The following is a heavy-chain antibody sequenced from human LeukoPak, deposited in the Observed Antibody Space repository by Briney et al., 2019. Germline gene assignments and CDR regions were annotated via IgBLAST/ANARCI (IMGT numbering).Heavy chain of an antibody. CDR2: ISAYNGNT. V-gene: IGHV1-18*01. CDR3: ARPQPDYGDYPPFLYMDV. D-gene: IGHD4-17*01. J-gene: IGHJ6*03. Sequence: ASVKVSCKASGYTFTSYGISWVRQAPGQGLEWMGWISAYNGNTNYAQKLPGRVTMTTDTSTSTAYRELRSLRSDDTAVYYCARPQPDYGDYPPFLYMDVWGKGTTVTVSS. CDR1: GYTFTSYG.